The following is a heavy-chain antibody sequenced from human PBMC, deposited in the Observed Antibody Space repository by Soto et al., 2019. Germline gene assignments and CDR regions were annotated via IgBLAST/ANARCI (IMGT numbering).Heavy chain of an antibody. CDR1: GFTFSNYP. CDR3: AKGVGRGRWYRDGFAI. V-gene: IGHV3-23*01. Sequence: PGGSLRLSCAASGFTFSNYPMSWVRQTPGKGLKWVSAISGVDGNTYHADSVKGRFTITRDNSKNTLYLQLNSLKADDTAVYYCAKGVGRGRWYRDGFAIWXQGTMVTVSS. CDR2: ISGVDGNT. D-gene: IGHD6-13*01. J-gene: IGHJ3*02.